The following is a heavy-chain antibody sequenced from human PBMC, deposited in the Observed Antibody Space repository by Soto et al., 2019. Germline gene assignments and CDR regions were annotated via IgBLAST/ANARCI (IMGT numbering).Heavy chain of an antibody. CDR3: ARGCRSSGWYYYYYGMDV. D-gene: IGHD6-19*01. J-gene: IGHJ6*02. CDR1: GGTFSSYT. V-gene: IGHV1-69*02. Sequence: QVQLVQSGAEVKKPGSSVKVSCKASGGTFSSYTISWVRQAPGQGLEWMGRIIPILGIANYAQKFQGRVTITADKSTSTANMELSSLRSEDTAVYYCARGCRSSGWYYYYYGMDVWGQWNTVNVS. CDR2: IIPILGIA.